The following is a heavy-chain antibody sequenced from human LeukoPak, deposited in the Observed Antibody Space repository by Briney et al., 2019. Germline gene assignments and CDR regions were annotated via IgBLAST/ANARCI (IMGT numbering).Heavy chain of an antibody. Sequence: GASVKVSCKASGYTFTSYGISWVRQAPGQGLEWMGWISAYNGNTNYAQKLQGRVTMTTDTSTSTAYMELGSLRSDDTAVYYCARDKGRVVGNDAFDIWGQGTMVTVSS. V-gene: IGHV1-18*01. CDR3: ARDKGRVVGNDAFDI. CDR1: GYTFTSYG. J-gene: IGHJ3*02. D-gene: IGHD1-26*01. CDR2: ISAYNGNT.